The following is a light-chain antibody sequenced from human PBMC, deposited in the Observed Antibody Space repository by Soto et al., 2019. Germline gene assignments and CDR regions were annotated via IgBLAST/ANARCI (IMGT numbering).Light chain of an antibody. J-gene: IGLJ2*01. CDR1: NSDIGGYNY. CDR3: SSYRSNITQV. Sequence: QSVLTQPASVSGSPGQSITISCTGTNSDIGGYNYVSWYQQHPGKAPKLMIYDVRNRPSGVSNRFSGSKSGNTASLTISGLQAEDEADYYCSSYRSNITQVFGGGTKVTVL. CDR2: DVR. V-gene: IGLV2-14*03.